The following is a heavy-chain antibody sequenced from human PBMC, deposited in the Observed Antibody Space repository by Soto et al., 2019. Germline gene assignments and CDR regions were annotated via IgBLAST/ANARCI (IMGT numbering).Heavy chain of an antibody. Sequence: PGGSLRLPCAASGFTFSSYAMSWVRQAPGKGLEWVSAISGSGGSTYYADSVKGRFTISRDNSKNTLYLQMNSLRAEDTAVYYCAKDRGYCTNGVCPFWDYWGQGTLVTVSS. CDR2: ISGSGGST. D-gene: IGHD2-8*01. J-gene: IGHJ4*02. CDR1: GFTFSSYA. CDR3: AKDRGYCTNGVCPFWDY. V-gene: IGHV3-23*01.